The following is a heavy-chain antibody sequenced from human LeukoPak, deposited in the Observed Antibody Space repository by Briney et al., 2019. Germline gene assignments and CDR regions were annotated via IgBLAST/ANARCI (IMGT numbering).Heavy chain of an antibody. CDR3: AKDRVGAILYFDY. CDR2: LSGSGGRT. V-gene: IGHV3-23*01. D-gene: IGHD1-26*01. J-gene: IGHJ4*02. Sequence: GGSLRLSCAASGFTFSSYAMSWVRQAPGKGLEWVSALSGSGGRTYYADSLKGRFTISRDNSKNTLYLEMSSLRAEDTAIYYCAKDRVGAILYFDYWGQGSLVTVSS. CDR1: GFTFSSYA.